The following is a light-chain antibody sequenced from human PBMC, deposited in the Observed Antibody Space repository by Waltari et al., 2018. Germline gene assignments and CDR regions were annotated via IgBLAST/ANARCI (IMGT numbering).Light chain of an antibody. Sequence: EIVLTQSPATLSLSPGERATLSCRASQSVSSYVAWYQQKPGQGPSLLIYYATIRATGIPARFRGSGSGTDFTLTISSLEPEDFAVYYCQQRSNWPPTFGQGTRVEIK. V-gene: IGKV3-11*01. CDR1: QSVSSY. CDR3: QQRSNWPPT. CDR2: YAT. J-gene: IGKJ1*01.